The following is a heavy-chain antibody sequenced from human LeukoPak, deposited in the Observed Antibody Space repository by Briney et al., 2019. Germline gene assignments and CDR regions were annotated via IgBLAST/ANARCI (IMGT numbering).Heavy chain of an antibody. J-gene: IGHJ4*02. D-gene: IGHD3-16*02. V-gene: IGHV1-18*01. CDR1: GYTFTSYG. Sequence: ASVKVSCKASGYTFTSYGISWVRQAPGQGLEWMGWISAYNGNTNYAQKLQGRVTMTTDTSTSTAYMELRSLRSDDTAVYYCARDSMITFGGVTVTPFDYWGQGTLVTVSS. CDR2: ISAYNGNT. CDR3: ARDSMITFGGVTVTPFDY.